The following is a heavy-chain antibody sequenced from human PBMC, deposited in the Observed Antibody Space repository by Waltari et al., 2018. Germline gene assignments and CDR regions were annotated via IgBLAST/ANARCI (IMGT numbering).Heavy chain of an antibody. V-gene: IGHV1-69*08. CDR2: IIPILGIA. D-gene: IGHD4-4*01. J-gene: IGHJ6*02. CDR1: GGTFSSYT. CDR3: AREEYSNYASYYYYYGMDV. Sequence: QVQLVQSGAEVKKPGSSVKVSCKASGGTFSSYTISWVRQAPGQGLEWMGRIIPILGIANYAQKFQGRVTITADKSTSTAYMELSSLRSEDTAVYYCAREEYSNYASYYYYYGMDVWGQGTTVTVSS.